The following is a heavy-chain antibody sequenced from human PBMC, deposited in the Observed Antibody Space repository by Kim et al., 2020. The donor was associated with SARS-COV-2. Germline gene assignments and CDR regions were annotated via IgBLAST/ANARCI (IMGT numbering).Heavy chain of an antibody. J-gene: IGHJ4*02. CDR2: ISIRGDAT. CDR3: ARTSGDY. Sequence: GGSLRLSCAASGFTFSNYAMTWFRQAPGKGLVWGSWISIRGDATLYADSVQGRFIISRDSSKNTLYLQMNSLRDVDTAVYFCARTSGDYWGQGTLVTVSS. CDR1: GFTFSNYA. V-gene: IGHV3-23*01. D-gene: IGHD3-3*01.